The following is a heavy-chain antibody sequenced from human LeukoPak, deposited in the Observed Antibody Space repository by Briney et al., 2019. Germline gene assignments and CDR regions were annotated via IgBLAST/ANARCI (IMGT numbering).Heavy chain of an antibody. V-gene: IGHV1-8*01. D-gene: IGHD6-19*01. J-gene: IGHJ4*02. CDR1: GYTFTSYD. CDR2: MNPNSGNT. Sequence: ASVKVSCKASGYTFTSYDINWVRQATGQGLEWMGWMNPNSGNTGYAQKFQGRVTMTRNTSISTAYMELSSLRSEDTAVYYCASKAVAEHYWGYWGQGTLVTVSS. CDR3: ASKAVAEHYWGY.